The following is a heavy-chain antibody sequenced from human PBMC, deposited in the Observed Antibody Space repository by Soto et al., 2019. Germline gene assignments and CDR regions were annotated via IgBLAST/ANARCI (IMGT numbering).Heavy chain of an antibody. CDR2: IYYSGRT. V-gene: IGHV4-31*03. D-gene: IGHD2-21*02. Sequence: QVQLQESGPGLVKPSQTLSLTCTVSGGSISSGGYYWSWIRQHPGKGLEWIGYIYYSGRTYYNPSLKSRVTISVDTSKNQFSMKLRSVTAADTAVYDCARVCGGDCHNAFDIWGQGTMVTVSS. CDR1: GGSISSGGYY. J-gene: IGHJ3*02. CDR3: ARVCGGDCHNAFDI.